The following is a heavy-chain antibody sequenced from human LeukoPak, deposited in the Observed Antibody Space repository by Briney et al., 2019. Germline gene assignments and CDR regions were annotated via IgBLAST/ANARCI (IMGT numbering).Heavy chain of an antibody. CDR1: GYTFSSHG. D-gene: IGHD5-24*01. J-gene: IGHJ4*02. CDR2: IIPSGHTT. Sequence: GGTLRLSCAASGYTFSSHGMNWVRQAPGKGLEWVSGIIPSGHTTYYADSVRGRFTISRDNSRNTLYLQMNSLRAEDTAVYYCAKDDRWLQFCCWGQGTLVTVSA. CDR3: AKDDRWLQFCC. V-gene: IGHV3-23*01.